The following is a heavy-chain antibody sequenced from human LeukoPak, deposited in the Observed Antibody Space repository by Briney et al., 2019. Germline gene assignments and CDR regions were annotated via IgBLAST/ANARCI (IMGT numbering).Heavy chain of an antibody. CDR3: AKEDVVVITIQYFQH. CDR1: GFTFSSYG. D-gene: IGHD3-22*01. V-gene: IGHV3-30*18. Sequence: GGSLRLSCAASGFTFSSYGMHWVRQAPGKGLEWVAVISYDGSNKYYADSVKGRFTISRDNSKNTLYLQMNSLRTEDTAIYYCAKEDVVVITIQYFQHWGQGTLVTVSS. J-gene: IGHJ1*01. CDR2: ISYDGSNK.